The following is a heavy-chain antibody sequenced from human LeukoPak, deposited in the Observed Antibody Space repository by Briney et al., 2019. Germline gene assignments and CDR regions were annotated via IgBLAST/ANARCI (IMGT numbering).Heavy chain of an antibody. V-gene: IGHV1-69*13. CDR3: ARDWANNWFDP. J-gene: IGHJ5*02. CDR2: IIPIFGTA. D-gene: IGHD3-16*01. Sequence: SVKVSCKASGYTFTSYDINWVRQATGQGLEWMGGIIPIFGTANYAQKFQGRVTITADESTSTAYMELSSLRSEDTAVYYCARDWANNWFDPWGQGTLVTVSS. CDR1: GYTFTSYD.